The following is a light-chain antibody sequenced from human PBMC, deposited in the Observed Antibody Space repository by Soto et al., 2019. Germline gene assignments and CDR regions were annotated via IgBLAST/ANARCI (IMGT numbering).Light chain of an antibody. CDR3: QQSYATPLT. V-gene: IGKV1-39*01. CDR2: AAS. CDR1: QGIGAN. Sequence: DIQMTQSPSSLSASVGDRVTITCRASQGIGANLNWYKQRPGKAPKLLIYAASTLQSGVPSRFSGSYSGTDFTLTISTLQPEDFATYFCQQSYATPLTFGGGTKVQIK. J-gene: IGKJ4*01.